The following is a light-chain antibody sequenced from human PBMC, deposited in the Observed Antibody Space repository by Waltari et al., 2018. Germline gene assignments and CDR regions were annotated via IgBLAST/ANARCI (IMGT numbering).Light chain of an antibody. CDR1: LLPIKY. J-gene: IGLJ1*01. V-gene: IGLV3-27*01. Sequence: SSELTQPSSVSVSPGQTARITCSGDLLPIKYTRWFQQKQGQAPVLVLYQDSARPSGIPERFSGSSSGTTVTLTISGAQVEDEADYYCYSTTDNNLGVFGPGTRVTVL. CDR2: QDS. CDR3: YSTTDNNLGV.